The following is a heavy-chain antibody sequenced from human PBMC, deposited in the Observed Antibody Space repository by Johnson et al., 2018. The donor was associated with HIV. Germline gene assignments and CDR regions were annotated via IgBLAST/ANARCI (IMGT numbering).Heavy chain of an antibody. CDR3: AKVRFGGNSLGAFDI. J-gene: IGHJ3*02. Sequence: MQLVESGGGLVQPGGSLRLSCAASGFTFSSYAMSWVRQAPGKGLEWVSAISGSGGSTYYADSVVKGRFTISRDNSKNTLYLQMKSLRAEDTAVYYCAKVRFGGNSLGAFDIWGQGTMVTVSS. CDR1: GFTFSSYA. V-gene: IGHV3-23*04. D-gene: IGHD4-23*01. CDR2: ISGSGGST.